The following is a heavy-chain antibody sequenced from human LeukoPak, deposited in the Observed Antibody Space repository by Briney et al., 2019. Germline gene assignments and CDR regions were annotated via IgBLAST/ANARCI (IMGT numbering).Heavy chain of an antibody. CDR2: IIPIFGTA. V-gene: IGHV1-69*05. CDR3: AREHEVPPRYFDY. Sequence: ASVKVSCKASGGTFSSYAISWVRQAPGQGLEWMGGIIPIFGTANYAQKFQGRVTITTDESTSTAYMELRSLRSDDTAVYYCAREHEVPPRYFDYWGQGTLVTVSS. CDR1: GGTFSSYA. J-gene: IGHJ4*02.